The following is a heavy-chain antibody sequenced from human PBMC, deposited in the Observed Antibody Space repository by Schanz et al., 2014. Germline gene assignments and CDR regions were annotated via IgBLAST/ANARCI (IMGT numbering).Heavy chain of an antibody. CDR3: ARWFLIRGVILDS. D-gene: IGHD3-10*01. V-gene: IGHV3-48*01. CDR1: GFTFSSYS. J-gene: IGHJ4*02. CDR2: VSRSTPAI. Sequence: EVQLVESGGGLVQPGGSLRLSCTASGFTFSSYSMNWVRQAPGKGLEWVSNVSRSTPAIYYADSVKGRFTMSRDNSRDTVYLQMNSLRADDSAMYYCARWFLIRGVILDSWGQGTLXTVSS.